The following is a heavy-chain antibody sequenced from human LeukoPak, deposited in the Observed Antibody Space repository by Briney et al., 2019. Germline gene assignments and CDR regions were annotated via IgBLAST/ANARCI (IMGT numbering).Heavy chain of an antibody. D-gene: IGHD3-3*01. J-gene: IGHJ6*03. CDR3: ARDGLRFFSYYYYYYYMDV. CDR2: INPSGGST. CDR1: GYTFTSYY. Sequence: ASVKVSCKASGYTFTSYYMHWVRQAPGQGLEWMGIINPSGGSTSYAQKFQGRVTMTRDTSTSTVYMELSSLRSEDTAVYYCARDGLRFFSYYYYYYYMDVWGKGTTVTVSS. V-gene: IGHV1-46*01.